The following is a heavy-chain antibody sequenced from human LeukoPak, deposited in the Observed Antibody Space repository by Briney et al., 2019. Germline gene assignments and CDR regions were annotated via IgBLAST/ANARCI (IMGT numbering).Heavy chain of an antibody. CDR1: GFTFSTSW. Sequence: GGSLRLSCVASGFTFSTSWMSWIRQTPGKGLEWVATIKPEGDEKFYVDSVKGRFTISRDNAKNSLYLQMNSLRAEDTAVYYCARRSAAYSYDSSGYSPVYYFDYWGQGTLVTVSS. V-gene: IGHV3-7*01. J-gene: IGHJ4*02. D-gene: IGHD3-22*01. CDR2: IKPEGDEK. CDR3: ARRSAAYSYDSSGYSPVYYFDY.